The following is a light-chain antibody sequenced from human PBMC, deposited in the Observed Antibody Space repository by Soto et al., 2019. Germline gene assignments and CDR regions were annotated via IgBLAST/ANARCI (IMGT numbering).Light chain of an antibody. J-gene: IGLJ1*01. CDR1: SSDVGNYNL. CDR2: EGN. CDR3: CSYGGRSTDV. Sequence: QSALTQPASVSGSPGQSITISCTGTSSDVGNYNLVSWYQQHPGKAPKLMIFEGNKRPSGVSNRFSGSTSANTAYLTISGLQAEDEADYHCCSYGGRSTDVFGTGTKLTVL. V-gene: IGLV2-23*01.